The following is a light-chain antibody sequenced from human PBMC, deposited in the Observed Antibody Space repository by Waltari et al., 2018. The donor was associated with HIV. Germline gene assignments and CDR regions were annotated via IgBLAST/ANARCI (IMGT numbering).Light chain of an antibody. J-gene: IGLJ3*02. V-gene: IGLV2-14*03. CDR3: SSYTSSSTWV. CDR1: SSDVGGYNY. Sequence: QSALTQPASVSGSPGQSITISCTGTSSDVGGYNYVSWSQQHPGKAPKLMIYDVTNRPSGVSNRFSGSQAGNTASLTISGLQLEDEADYYCSSYTSSSTWVFGGGTKLTVL. CDR2: DVT.